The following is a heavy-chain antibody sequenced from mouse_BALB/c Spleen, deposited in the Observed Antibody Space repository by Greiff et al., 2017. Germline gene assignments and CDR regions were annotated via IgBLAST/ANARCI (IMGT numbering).Heavy chain of an antibody. CDR2: IYPGDGDT. V-gene: IGHV1-87*01. Sequence: VQLQQSGAELARPGASVKLSCKASGYTFTSYWMQWVKQRPGQGLEWIGAIYPGDGDTRYTQKFKGKATLTADKSSSTAYMQLSSLASEDSAVYYCARSTYGYEDYWGQGTTLTVSS. D-gene: IGHD2-2*01. CDR1: GYTFTSYW. J-gene: IGHJ2*01. CDR3: ARSTYGYEDY.